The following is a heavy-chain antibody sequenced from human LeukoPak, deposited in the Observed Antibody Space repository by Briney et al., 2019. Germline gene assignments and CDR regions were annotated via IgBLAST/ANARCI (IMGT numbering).Heavy chain of an antibody. Sequence: GGSLRLSCAASGFTFSSYSTNWVRQAPGKGLEWVSSISSSSSYIYYADSVKGRFTISRDNAKNTLYLQMNSLRAEDTAVYYCARDRVDSSGFHFDYWGQGTLVTVSS. D-gene: IGHD3-22*01. CDR3: ARDRVDSSGFHFDY. CDR1: GFTFSSYS. V-gene: IGHV3-21*01. CDR2: ISSSSSYI. J-gene: IGHJ4*02.